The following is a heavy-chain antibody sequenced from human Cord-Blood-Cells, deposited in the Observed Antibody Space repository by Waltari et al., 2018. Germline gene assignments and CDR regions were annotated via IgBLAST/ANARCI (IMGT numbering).Heavy chain of an antibody. CDR2: ISSSSSYI. J-gene: IGHJ4*02. CDR3: ARGGYSGYDDY. V-gene: IGHV3-21*01. Sequence: GKGLEWVSSISSSSSYIYYADSVKGRFTISRDNAKNSLYLQMNSLRVEDTAVYYCARGGYSGYDDYWGQGTLVTVSS. D-gene: IGHD5-12*01.